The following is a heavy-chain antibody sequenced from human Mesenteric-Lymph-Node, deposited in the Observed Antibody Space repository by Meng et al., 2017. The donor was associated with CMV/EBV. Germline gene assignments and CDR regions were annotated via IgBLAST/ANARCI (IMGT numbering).Heavy chain of an antibody. Sequence: GGSLRLSCAASGFSVSSNYMSWVRQAPGKGLEWVSYISSSSSTIYYADSVKGRFTISRDNAKNSLYLQMNSLRAEDTAVYYCARFYGSGDHGNYWGQGTLVTVSS. CDR1: GFSVSSNY. D-gene: IGHD3-10*01. V-gene: IGHV3-48*04. CDR3: ARFYGSGDHGNY. J-gene: IGHJ4*02. CDR2: ISSSSSTI.